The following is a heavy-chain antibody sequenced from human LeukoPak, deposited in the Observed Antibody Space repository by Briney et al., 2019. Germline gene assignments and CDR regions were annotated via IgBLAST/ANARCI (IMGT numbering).Heavy chain of an antibody. CDR2: IRNDGRDK. CDR3: AKDVAQYFDY. Sequence: PGGSLRLSCAASGFTFNIYGMHWVRQAASKGLEWVAFIRNDGRDKYYVDSVKGRFTISRDNSRNTLYLQMNSLKTEDTAVYYCAKDVAQYFDYWGQGTLVTVSS. J-gene: IGHJ4*02. V-gene: IGHV3-30*02. CDR1: GFTFNIYG.